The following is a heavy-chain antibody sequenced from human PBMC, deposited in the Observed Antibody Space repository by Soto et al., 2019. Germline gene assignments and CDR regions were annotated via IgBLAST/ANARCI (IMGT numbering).Heavy chain of an antibody. CDR3: ARMAGPWYFDL. Sequence: SETLSLTCAVHGGSFSGFYWTWIRQPPGKGLEWIGEINHSGSSNYNPPLKSRVTMSLDTSRNHFSLSLNSVTAADTAVYYCARMAGPWYFDLWGRGTLVTVSS. CDR2: INHSGSS. V-gene: IGHV4-34*01. J-gene: IGHJ2*01. CDR1: GGSFSGFY.